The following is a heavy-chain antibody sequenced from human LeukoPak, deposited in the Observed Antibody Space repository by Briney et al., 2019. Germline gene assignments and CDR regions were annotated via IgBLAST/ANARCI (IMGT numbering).Heavy chain of an antibody. CDR1: GFTFVDYA. Sequence: GGCLRLSCAASGFTFVDYAIHWGRQAPGKGLGLVSLISGESGSTYYADSVKGRFTITRDNSKNSLYLQMNSLRTEDTALYYCAKDKFDDILTGYYGDVWGQGTTVTVSS. CDR3: AKDKFDDILTGYYGDV. J-gene: IGHJ6*02. D-gene: IGHD3-9*01. CDR2: ISGESGST. V-gene: IGHV3-43*02.